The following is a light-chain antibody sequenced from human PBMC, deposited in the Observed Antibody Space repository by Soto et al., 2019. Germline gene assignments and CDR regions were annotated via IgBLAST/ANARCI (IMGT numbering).Light chain of an antibody. V-gene: IGKV1-39*01. CDR3: QQSYSTPPT. Sequence: DIQMTQSPSSLSASVGDRVTITCRASQSISSYLNWYQQKPGKAPKLLIYAASSFQSGVPSRFSGSGSGTDFTLTISSLQPEDFATYYCQQSYSTPPTFVQGTKVEIK. J-gene: IGKJ1*01. CDR1: QSISSY. CDR2: AAS.